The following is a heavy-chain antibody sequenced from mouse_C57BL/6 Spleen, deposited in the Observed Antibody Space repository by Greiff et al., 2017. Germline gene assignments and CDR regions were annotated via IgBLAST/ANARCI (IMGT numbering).Heavy chain of an antibody. Sequence: EVMLVESEGGLVQPGSSMKLSCRASGFTFSDYYMAWVRQVPEKGLEWVANINYDGSSTYYLDSLKSRFIISRDNANNILYLQMSSLKSEDTATYYCARDYYGSSYVGWYFDVWGTGTTVTVSS. CDR1: GFTFSDYY. D-gene: IGHD1-1*01. V-gene: IGHV5-16*01. CDR2: INYDGSST. CDR3: ARDYYGSSYVGWYFDV. J-gene: IGHJ1*03.